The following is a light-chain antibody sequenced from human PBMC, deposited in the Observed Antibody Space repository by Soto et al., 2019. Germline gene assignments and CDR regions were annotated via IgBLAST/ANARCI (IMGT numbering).Light chain of an antibody. V-gene: IGKV3-15*01. CDR2: DAS. CDR1: QSVSSD. J-gene: IGKJ2*01. CDR3: QQYKLWYT. Sequence: EIVMTQSPATLSVSPGERATLSCRASQSVSSDLAWYQQKPGQAPRLLIYDASTRATGIPARFSGSGSGTECTLTISSLQSEDFAVYYCQQYKLWYTFAQGTKLEIK.